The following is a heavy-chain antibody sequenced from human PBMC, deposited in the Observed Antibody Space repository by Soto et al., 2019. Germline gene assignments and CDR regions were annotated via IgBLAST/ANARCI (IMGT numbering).Heavy chain of an antibody. CDR3: STGRVTIFWVSRDPLDF. J-gene: IGHJ4*02. CDR1: GFTFSNAW. CDR2: IKSKTDGGST. Sequence: EVQLVESGGGLVKPGGSLRLSCAASGFTFSNAWMSWVRQAPGKGLEWVGRIKSKTDGGSTDYAAPGKGRFTISRDDSKNTLYLQMNSVKPEDTAVYYCSTGRVTIFWVSRDPLDFWGQGTLVTVSP. V-gene: IGHV3-15*01. D-gene: IGHD3-3*01.